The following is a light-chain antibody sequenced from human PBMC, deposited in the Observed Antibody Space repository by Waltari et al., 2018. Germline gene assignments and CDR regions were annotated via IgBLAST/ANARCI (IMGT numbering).Light chain of an antibody. CDR3: AAWDDSMNGLWV. CDR2: SNN. J-gene: IGLJ3*02. CDR1: SSNLGSNT. Sequence: QSVLTQPPSASGPPGQRVTFSCSGSSSNLGSNTVNWYQQLPGTAPKLLIYSNNQRPSGVPDRFSGSKSGTSASLAIRGLQSEDEADYHCAAWDDSMNGLWVFGGGTKLTVL. V-gene: IGLV1-44*01.